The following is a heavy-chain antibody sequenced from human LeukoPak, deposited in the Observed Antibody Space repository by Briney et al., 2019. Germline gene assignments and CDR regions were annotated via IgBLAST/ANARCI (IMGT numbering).Heavy chain of an antibody. Sequence: GGSLRLSCAASGLTVSSNYMSWVRQAPGKGLEWVSVIYSGGSTYYADSVKGRFTISRHNSKNTLYLQMNSLRAEDTAVYYCARVLGGYSYGTSSGIDYWGQGTLVTVSS. CDR1: GLTVSSNY. CDR2: IYSGGST. V-gene: IGHV3-53*04. CDR3: ARVLGGYSYGTSSGIDY. J-gene: IGHJ4*02. D-gene: IGHD5-18*01.